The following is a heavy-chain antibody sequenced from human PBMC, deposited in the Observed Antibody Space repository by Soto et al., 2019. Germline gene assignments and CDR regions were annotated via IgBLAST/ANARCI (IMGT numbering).Heavy chain of an antibody. J-gene: IGHJ4*02. V-gene: IGHV4-31*03. CDR2: IYYSGST. CDR3: ARRSAGSGYGHFDY. D-gene: IGHD5-12*01. CDR1: GDSISSGGYY. Sequence: SETLSLTCTVSGDSISSGGYYWSWIRQHPWKGLEWIGNIYYSGSTYYSPSLKSRLTMSVDTSKNQFSLKLTSVTAADTAVYHCARRSAGSGYGHFDYWGQGXLVTVYS.